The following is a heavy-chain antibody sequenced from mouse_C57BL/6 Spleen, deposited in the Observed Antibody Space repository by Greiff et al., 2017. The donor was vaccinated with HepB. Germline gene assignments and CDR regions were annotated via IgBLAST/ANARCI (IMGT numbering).Heavy chain of an antibody. CDR1: GFNIKNTY. CDR3: AMGIYYDYDGFAY. J-gene: IGHJ3*01. CDR2: IDPANGNT. Sequence: VHVKQSVAELVRPGASVKLSCTASGFNIKNTYMHWVKQRPEQGLEWIGRIDPANGNTKYAPKFQGKATITADTSSNTAYLQLSSLTSEDTAIYYCAMGIYYDYDGFAYWGQGTLVTVSA. V-gene: IGHV14-3*01. D-gene: IGHD2-4*01.